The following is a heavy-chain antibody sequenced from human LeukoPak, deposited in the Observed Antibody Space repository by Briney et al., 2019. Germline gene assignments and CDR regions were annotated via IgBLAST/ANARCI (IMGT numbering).Heavy chain of an antibody. CDR1: GFTFSSYG. CDR3: AKGIAVAGSFQDY. V-gene: IGHV3-30*02. CDR2: IRYDGSNK. Sequence: PGGSLRLSCAASGFTFSSYGMHWVRQAPGKGLEWVAFIRYDGSNKYYADSVKGRFTISRDNSKNTLCLQMNSLRAEDTAVYYCAKGIAVAGSFQDYWGQGTLVTASS. D-gene: IGHD6-19*01. J-gene: IGHJ4*02.